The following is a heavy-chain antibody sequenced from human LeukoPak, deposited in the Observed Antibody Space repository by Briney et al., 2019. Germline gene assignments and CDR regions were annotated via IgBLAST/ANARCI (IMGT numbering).Heavy chain of an antibody. CDR1: GFTFSSYS. D-gene: IGHD3-16*02. CDR2: ISSSSSTI. V-gene: IGHV3-48*01. Sequence: GGSLRLSCAASGFTFSSYSMNWVRQAPGKGLEWVSYISSSSSTIYYADSVKGRFTISRDNAKNSLYLQMNSLRAEDTAVYYCARALHDYVWGSYRSIYFDYRGQGTLVTVSS. J-gene: IGHJ4*02. CDR3: ARALHDYVWGSYRSIYFDY.